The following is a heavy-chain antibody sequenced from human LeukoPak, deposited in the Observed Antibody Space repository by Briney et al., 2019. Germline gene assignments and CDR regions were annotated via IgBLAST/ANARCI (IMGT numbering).Heavy chain of an antibody. D-gene: IGHD3-16*01. CDR3: AKAFTLSFGLAGH. CDR1: AFTFNSYG. CDR2: ISSDGSDK. J-gene: IGHJ4*02. Sequence: GGSLGLSCATSAFTFNSYGMHWVRPTPGKGLEWVAVISSDGSDKYYADSVKGRFTISRDNSKNTLYLQMNSLRAEDAAVYYCAKAFTLSFGLAGHWGQGTLVTVSS. V-gene: IGHV3-30*18.